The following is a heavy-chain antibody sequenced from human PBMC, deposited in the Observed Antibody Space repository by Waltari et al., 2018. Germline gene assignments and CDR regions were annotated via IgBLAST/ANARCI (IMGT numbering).Heavy chain of an antibody. CDR2: IIPIFGTA. D-gene: IGHD6-13*01. CDR1: GGTFSSYA. CDR3: ARKHITAAGSGTPEAFDI. J-gene: IGHJ3*02. V-gene: IGHV1-69*08. Sequence: QVQLVQSGAEVKKPGSSVKVSRKASGGTFSSYAISWVRQAPGQGLEWMGRIIPIFGTANYAQKFQGRVTITADKSTSTAYMELSSLRSEDTAVYYCARKHITAAGSGTPEAFDIWGQGTMVTVSS.